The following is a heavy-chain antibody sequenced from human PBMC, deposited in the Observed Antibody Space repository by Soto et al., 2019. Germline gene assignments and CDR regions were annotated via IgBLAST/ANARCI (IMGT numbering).Heavy chain of an antibody. CDR1: GFTFSSYG. Sequence: GGSLRLSCAASGFTFSSYGMHWVRQAPGKGLEWVAVISYDGSNKYYADSVKGRFTISRDNSKNTLYLQMNSLRAEDTAVYYCAKLAYSYGYYFDYWGQGTLVTVSS. J-gene: IGHJ4*02. D-gene: IGHD5-18*01. V-gene: IGHV3-30*18. CDR2: ISYDGSNK. CDR3: AKLAYSYGYYFDY.